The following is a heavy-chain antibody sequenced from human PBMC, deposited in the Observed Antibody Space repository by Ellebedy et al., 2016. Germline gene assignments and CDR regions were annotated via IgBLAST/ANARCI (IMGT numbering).Heavy chain of an antibody. Sequence: GESLKISXVASGFIFGNFFMSWVRQAPGGGLEWISTISGGGDTTVSADSVKGRFTISRDNSRYTLYLQMDSLTAADTAVYYCYYGHYSGFWGQGTLVTVSS. V-gene: IGHV3-23*01. D-gene: IGHD4-17*01. J-gene: IGHJ4*02. CDR2: ISGGGDTT. CDR3: YYGHYSGF. CDR1: GFIFGNFF.